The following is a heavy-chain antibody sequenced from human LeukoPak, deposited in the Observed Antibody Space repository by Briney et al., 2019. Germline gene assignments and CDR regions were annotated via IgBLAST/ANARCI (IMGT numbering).Heavy chain of an antibody. CDR1: GYTFTSYY. V-gene: IGHV1-46*01. CDR3: ARDMSSVLRFLEWSPRHSLDY. D-gene: IGHD3-3*01. J-gene: IGHJ4*02. CDR2: IYPGGGST. Sequence: ASVKVSCKASGYTFTSYYIHWVRQAPGQGLEWMGIIYPGGGSTTYAQKFQGRVTMTRDMSTSTVYMELSSLRSEDTAVYYCARDMSSVLRFLEWSPRHSLDYWGQGTLVTVSS.